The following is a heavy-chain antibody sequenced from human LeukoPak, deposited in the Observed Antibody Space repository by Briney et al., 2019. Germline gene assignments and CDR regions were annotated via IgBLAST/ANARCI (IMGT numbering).Heavy chain of an antibody. CDR1: GFTFSSYA. CDR2: ISGSGGST. D-gene: IGHD3-22*01. J-gene: IGHJ4*02. V-gene: IGHV3-23*01. CDR3: SVYGSYYFDY. Sequence: PGGSLRLSCAASGFTFSSYAMSWVRQAPGKGLEWVSAISGSGGSTYYADSVKGRFTISRDNSKNTLYLQMNSLRAEDTAVYYCSVYGSYYFDYWGQGTLVTVSS.